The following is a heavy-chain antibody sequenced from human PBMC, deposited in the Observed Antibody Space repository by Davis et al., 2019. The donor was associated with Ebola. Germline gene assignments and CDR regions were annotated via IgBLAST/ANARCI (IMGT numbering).Heavy chain of an antibody. D-gene: IGHD3-10*01. CDR2: IYHSGST. CDR1: GGSISSSNW. Sequence: SETLSLTCAVSGGSISSSNWWSWVRQPPGKGLEWIGEIYHSGSTNYNPSLKSRVTISVDKSKNQFSLKLSSVTAADTAVYYCARVTMVQGVMAYYYYGMDVWGQGTTVTVSS. CDR3: ARVTMVQGVMAYYYYGMDV. J-gene: IGHJ6*02. V-gene: IGHV4-4*02.